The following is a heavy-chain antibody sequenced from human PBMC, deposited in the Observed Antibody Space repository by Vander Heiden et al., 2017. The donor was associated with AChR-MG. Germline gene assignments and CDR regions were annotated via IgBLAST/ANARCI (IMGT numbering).Heavy chain of an antibody. CDR3: ARKYSSGWYDFFDY. CDR2: IYYSGST. V-gene: IGHV4-59*08. D-gene: IGHD6-19*01. CDR1: GGSISSYS. Sequence: QVQLQESGPGLVKPSETLSLTCTVSGGSISSYSWSWIRQPPGKGLEWIVYIYYSGSTNYNPSLKSRVTISVDTSKNQFSLKLSSVTAADTAVYDCARKYSSGWYDFFDYWGQGTLVTVSS. J-gene: IGHJ4*02.